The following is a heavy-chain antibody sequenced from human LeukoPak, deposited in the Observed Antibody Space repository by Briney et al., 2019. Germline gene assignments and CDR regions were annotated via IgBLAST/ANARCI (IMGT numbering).Heavy chain of an antibody. Sequence: VASVKVSCKASGYTFTGYYMHWVRQAPGQGLEWMGWINPNSGGTNYAQKFQGRVTMTRDTSISTAYMELSRLRSDDTAVYYCARGGLSITMVRGVTLDDAFDIWGQGTMVTVSS. CDR1: GYTFTGYY. CDR3: ARGGLSITMVRGVTLDDAFDI. V-gene: IGHV1-2*02. J-gene: IGHJ3*02. D-gene: IGHD3-10*01. CDR2: INPNSGGT.